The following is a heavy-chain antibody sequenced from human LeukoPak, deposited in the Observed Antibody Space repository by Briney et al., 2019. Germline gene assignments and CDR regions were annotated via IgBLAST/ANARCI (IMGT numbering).Heavy chain of an antibody. Sequence: ASVKVSCKASGYSFTRFGITWVRQAPGQGLEWMGWISAYNGNTNYAQKLQGRVTMTTDTSTSTAYMELRSLRSDDTAVYYCARVDDSLIDYWGQGTLVTVSS. CDR3: ARVDDSLIDY. CDR2: ISAYNGNT. D-gene: IGHD3-22*01. V-gene: IGHV1-18*01. CDR1: GYSFTRFG. J-gene: IGHJ4*02.